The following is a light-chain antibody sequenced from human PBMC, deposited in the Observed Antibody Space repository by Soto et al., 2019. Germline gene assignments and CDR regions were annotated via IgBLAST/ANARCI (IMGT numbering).Light chain of an antibody. Sequence: EVVLTQSPGTLSLSPGERATLSCRASQSVSNNYLAWYQQKPGQAPRLLIFGSSDRTTGIPDRFSGSGSGTYFTLTISRLEPEDFAMYYCQQYGSSPPYTFGLGTKLAIK. CDR3: QQYGSSPPYT. CDR2: GSS. CDR1: QSVSNNY. J-gene: IGKJ2*01. V-gene: IGKV3-20*01.